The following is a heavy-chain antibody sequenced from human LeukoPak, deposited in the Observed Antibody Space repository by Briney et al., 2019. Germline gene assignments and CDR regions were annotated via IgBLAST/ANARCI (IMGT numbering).Heavy chain of an antibody. Sequence: PSGTLSLTCAVSGGSISSSNWWSWVRQPPGQGLEWIGEIYHSGSTNYNPSLKSRVTISVDKSKNQFSLKLSSVTAADTAVYYCARYQGWGPRTFDYWGQGTLVTVSS. CDR2: IYHSGST. V-gene: IGHV4-4*02. D-gene: IGHD2-2*01. J-gene: IGHJ4*02. CDR3: ARYQGWGPRTFDY. CDR1: GGSISSSNW.